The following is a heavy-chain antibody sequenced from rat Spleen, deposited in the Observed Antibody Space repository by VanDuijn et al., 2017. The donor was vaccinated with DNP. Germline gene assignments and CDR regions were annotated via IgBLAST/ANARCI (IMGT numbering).Heavy chain of an antibody. CDR1: GFSFSYYY. J-gene: IGHJ1*01. Sequence: EVQLVESGGGLVQPGRSLKLSCAASGFSFSYYYMAWVRQAPTKGLEWVAYIGSDGYAPYYGDSVKGRFTVSRDNAKSSLYLQMNSLKSEDTATYYCARALWVSWYFDFWGPGTMVTVSS. D-gene: IGHD1-7*01. CDR3: ARALWVSWYFDF. V-gene: IGHV5-20*01. CDR2: IGSDGYAP.